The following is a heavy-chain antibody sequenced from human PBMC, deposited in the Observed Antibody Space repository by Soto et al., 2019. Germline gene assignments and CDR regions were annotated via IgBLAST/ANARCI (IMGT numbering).Heavy chain of an antibody. Sequence: ASVKVSCKASGYTFTSHGMSWVRQAPGQGLEWMGWIDPYNSKTKYEQKFQARITMTTDTSTSTAYMELRSLRSDDTALYYCARHIYIVRGLIIDYWGLGTLVTVSS. V-gene: IGHV1-18*04. D-gene: IGHD3-10*01. CDR3: ARHIYIVRGLIIDY. J-gene: IGHJ4*02. CDR1: GYTFTSHG. CDR2: IDPYNSKT.